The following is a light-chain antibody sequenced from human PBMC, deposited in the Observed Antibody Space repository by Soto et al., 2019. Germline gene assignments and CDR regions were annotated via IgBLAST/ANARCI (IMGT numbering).Light chain of an antibody. CDR3: QSYENSRTGFYV. CDR1: SSDIGAGFD. J-gene: IGLJ1*01. V-gene: IGLV1-40*01. CDR2: GNT. Sequence: QSVLTRPPSVSGAPGQRVTISCTGSSSDIGAGFDVHWYQHLPGTAPKLLIYGNTNRPSGVPGRFSGSKSGTSASLVITGLQAEDEADYYCQSYENSRTGFYVFGTGTKLTVL.